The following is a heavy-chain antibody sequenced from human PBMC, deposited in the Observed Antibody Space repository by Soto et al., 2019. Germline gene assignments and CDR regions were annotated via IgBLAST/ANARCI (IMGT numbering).Heavy chain of an antibody. CDR2: ISDDGSNQ. V-gene: IGHV3-30*18. J-gene: IGHJ4*02. CDR3: AKDLYSGSYSSYYFDH. D-gene: IGHD1-26*01. Sequence: PGGSLRLSCAASGFTVKSFAMHWVRQAPGKGLEWVAFISDDGSNQYFADSVTGRCTISRDNSENTVSLQIDSLRPGDTAVYYCAKDLYSGSYSSYYFDHWGQGILVTVSS. CDR1: GFTVKSFA.